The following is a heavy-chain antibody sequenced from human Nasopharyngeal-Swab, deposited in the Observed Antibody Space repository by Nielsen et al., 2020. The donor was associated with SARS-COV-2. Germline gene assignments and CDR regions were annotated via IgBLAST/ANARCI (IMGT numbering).Heavy chain of an antibody. CDR3: ARDSRWLQEKDY. V-gene: IGHV3-43*01. J-gene: IGHJ4*02. D-gene: IGHD5-24*01. CDR1: GFTFDDYT. Sequence: GESLKISCAASGFTFDDYTMHWVRQAPGKGLEWVSLISWDGGSTYYADSVKGRFTISRDNSRNTVFLQMNSLRADDTAVYFCARDSRWLQEKDYWGQGALVTVSS. CDR2: ISWDGGST.